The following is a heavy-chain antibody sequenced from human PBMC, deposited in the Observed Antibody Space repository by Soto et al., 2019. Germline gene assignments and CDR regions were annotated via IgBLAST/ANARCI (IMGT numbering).Heavy chain of an antibody. CDR1: GFTVSSYW. V-gene: IGHV3-74*01. CDR3: ARDRQQLVFDY. J-gene: IGHJ4*02. D-gene: IGHD6-13*01. CDR2: INSDGSST. Sequence: EVQLVESGGGLVQPGGSLRLSCAASGFTVSSYWMHWVRQAPGKGLVWVSRINSDGSSTSYADSVKGRFTISSDNAKNTLYLQMHSLRAEDTAVYYGARDRQQLVFDYVGQGALVTVAS.